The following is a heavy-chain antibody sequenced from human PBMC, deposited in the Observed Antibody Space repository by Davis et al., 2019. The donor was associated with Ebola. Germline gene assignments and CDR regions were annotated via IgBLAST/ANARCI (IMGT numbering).Heavy chain of an antibody. V-gene: IGHV3-33*03. CDR2: IWYDGSNK. CDR1: GFTFSSYG. J-gene: IGHJ4*02. CDR3: ATSPEYDN. D-gene: IGHD1-14*01. Sequence: GESLKISCAASGFTFSSYGMHWVRQAPGKGLEWVAVIWYDGSNKYYADSVKGRFTISRDNSKTTVFLQMNSLRADDTAVYFCATSPEYDNWGQGTLVTVSS.